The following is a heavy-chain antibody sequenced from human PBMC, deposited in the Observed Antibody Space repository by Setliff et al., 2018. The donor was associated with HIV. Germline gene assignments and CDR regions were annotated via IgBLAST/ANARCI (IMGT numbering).Heavy chain of an antibody. D-gene: IGHD1-7*01. Sequence: GGSLRLSCAASGFTFRNYKMNWVRQAPGKGLEWVSSINIGRGDKFYADSVQGRFTISRDNAKNSLYLQMDGLRAEDTAVYYCAREGITGTTLHPYWGQGTLVTVSS. CDR3: AREGITGTTLHPY. CDR1: GFTFRNYK. V-gene: IGHV3-21*01. J-gene: IGHJ4*02. CDR2: INIGRGDK.